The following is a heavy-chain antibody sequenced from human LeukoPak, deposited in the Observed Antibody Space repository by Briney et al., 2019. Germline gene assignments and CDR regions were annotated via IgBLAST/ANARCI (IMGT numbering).Heavy chain of an antibody. CDR2: ISGSGSST. J-gene: IGHJ4*02. V-gene: IGHV3-23*01. CDR1: GFTFSSYA. CDR3: AKGGSFYDSSGYADY. Sequence: PGGSLRLSCAASGFTFSSYAMSWVRQAPGKGLEWVSAISGSGSSTYYADSVKGRFNISRDNSKNTLSLQMNSLRAEDTAVYYCAKGGSFYDSSGYADYWGQGTLVSVSS. D-gene: IGHD3-22*01.